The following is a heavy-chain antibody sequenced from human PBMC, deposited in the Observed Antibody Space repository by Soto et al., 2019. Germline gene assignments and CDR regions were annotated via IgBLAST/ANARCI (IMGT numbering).Heavy chain of an antibody. CDR1: GFTFIVHS. D-gene: IGHD3-9*01. J-gene: IGHJ6*02. V-gene: IGHV3-48*02. Sequence: WGSLRLSCAASGFTFIVHSINCFRRAPGKGLEWVSYISSTSSARYYADSVRGRFTISRDNVKYSLYLQMNSLTDEDTAVYYCARDSDIYYGMDVWGQGTTVTVS. CDR3: ARDSDIYYGMDV. CDR2: ISSTSSAR.